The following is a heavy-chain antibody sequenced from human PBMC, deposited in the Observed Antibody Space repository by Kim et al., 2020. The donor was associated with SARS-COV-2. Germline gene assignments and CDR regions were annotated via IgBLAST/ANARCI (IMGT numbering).Heavy chain of an antibody. V-gene: IGHV1-69*13. Sequence: SVKVSCKASGGTFSSYAISWVRQAPGQGLEWMGGIIPIFGTANYAQKFQGRVTITADESTSTAYMELSSLRSEDTAVYYCAGGGTAMVRGYFDYWGQGTLVTVSS. CDR1: GGTFSSYA. CDR3: AGGGTAMVRGYFDY. J-gene: IGHJ4*02. D-gene: IGHD5-18*01. CDR2: IIPIFGTA.